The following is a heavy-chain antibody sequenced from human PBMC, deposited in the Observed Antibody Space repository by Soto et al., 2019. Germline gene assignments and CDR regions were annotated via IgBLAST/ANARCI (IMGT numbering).Heavy chain of an antibody. CDR2: IIPILGIA. J-gene: IGHJ4*02. CDR3: ARDLPLSGYDGTKYDY. Sequence: ASVKVSCKASGGTFSSYTISWVRQAPGQGLEWMGRIIPILGIANYAQKFQGRVTITADKSTSTAYMELSSLRSEDTAVYYCARDLPLSGYDGTKYDYWGQGTLVTVSS. CDR1: GGTFSSYT. V-gene: IGHV1-69*04. D-gene: IGHD5-12*01.